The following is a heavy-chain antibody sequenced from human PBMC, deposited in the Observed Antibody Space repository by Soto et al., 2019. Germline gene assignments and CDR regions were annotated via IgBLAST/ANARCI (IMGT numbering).Heavy chain of an antibody. J-gene: IGHJ5*02. CDR1: GFTFSSYS. CDR2: ISSSSSTI. D-gene: IGHD1-7*01. Sequence: GGSLRLSCAASGFTFSSYSMNWVRQAPGKGLEWVSYISSSSSTIYYADSVKGRFTISRGNAKNSLYLQMNSLRAEDTAVYYCARDRGLELLNWFDPWGQGTLVTVSS. V-gene: IGHV3-48*01. CDR3: ARDRGLELLNWFDP.